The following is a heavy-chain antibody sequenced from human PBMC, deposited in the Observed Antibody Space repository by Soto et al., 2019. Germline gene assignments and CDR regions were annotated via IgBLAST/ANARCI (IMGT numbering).Heavy chain of an antibody. CDR2: ITGSGGST. V-gene: IGHV3-23*01. CDR1: GFTFTTTA. J-gene: IGHJ3*01. Sequence: RGSLRLSCAASGFTFTTTAMCWVRQAPGKGPEWVSLITGSGGSTYYADFVQGRFIISRDNSKNTVSLQMNSLRDEDTALYYCAKVTAGYHDAFDFWGQGTMVTVSS. CDR3: AKVTAGYHDAFDF. D-gene: IGHD2-2*01.